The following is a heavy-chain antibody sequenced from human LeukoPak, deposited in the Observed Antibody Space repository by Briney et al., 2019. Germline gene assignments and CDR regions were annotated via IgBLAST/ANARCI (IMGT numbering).Heavy chain of an antibody. Sequence: SETLSLTCTVSGGYISSSSYSWGWIRQPPGRGLEWIGNIYYTGSTYSNPSLKSRVTISVDTSKNQFSLKLSSVTAADTAVYYCARLDPRGGDDYWGQGTLVTVSS. J-gene: IGHJ4*02. CDR1: GGYISSSSYS. D-gene: IGHD2-2*03. CDR3: ARLDPRGGDDY. CDR2: IYYTGST. V-gene: IGHV4-39*01.